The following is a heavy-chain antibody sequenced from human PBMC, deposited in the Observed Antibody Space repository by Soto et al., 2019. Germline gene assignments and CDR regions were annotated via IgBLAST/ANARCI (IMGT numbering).Heavy chain of an antibody. CDR3: ARGGSVIAAATLADY. Sequence: QVQLVQSGAEVKKPGASVKVSCKASGYTFTSYGISWVRQAPGQGLEWMGWIRAYNGNTNYAQKLQGRVTMTTGTPTSTDYMALRSLGSDDTGVYYCARGGSVIAAATLADYWGQGTVVTVSS. CDR1: GYTFTSYG. V-gene: IGHV1-18*01. J-gene: IGHJ4*01. D-gene: IGHD6-13*01. CDR2: IRAYNGNT.